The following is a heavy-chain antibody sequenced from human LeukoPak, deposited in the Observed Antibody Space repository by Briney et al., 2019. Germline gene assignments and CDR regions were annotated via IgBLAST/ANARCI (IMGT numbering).Heavy chain of an antibody. D-gene: IGHD3-22*01. CDR2: INPSGTNT. V-gene: IGHV1-46*01. CDR3: ARDLLEGDSSGLIDY. Sequence: ASVKVSCKASGYTFTRHYMHWVRQAPGQGLEWIGVINPSGTNTIYAQKFQGRVTMTWDTSTSAVYMELSSLRSEDTAIYYCARDLLEGDSSGLIDYWGQGTLVTVSS. J-gene: IGHJ4*02. CDR1: GYTFTRHY.